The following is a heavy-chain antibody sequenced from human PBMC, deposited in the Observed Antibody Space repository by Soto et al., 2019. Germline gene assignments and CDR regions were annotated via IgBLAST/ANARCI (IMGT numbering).Heavy chain of an antibody. Sequence: CKGSGYSFAGYWITWVRQKPGKGLEWMGRIDPSDSQTYYSPSFQGQATISADKSISTAYLQWSSLQASDTAMYYCAKLEITGPGIDYWGQGSPVTVSS. D-gene: IGHD1-20*01. J-gene: IGHJ4*02. V-gene: IGHV5-10-1*04. CDR2: IDPSDSQT. CDR3: AKLEITGPGIDY. CDR1: GYSFAGYW.